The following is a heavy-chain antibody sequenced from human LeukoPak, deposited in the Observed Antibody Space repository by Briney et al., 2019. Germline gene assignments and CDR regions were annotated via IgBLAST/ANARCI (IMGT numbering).Heavy chain of an antibody. Sequence: SETLSLTCTVSGGSIRSYYWGWIRQPAGKGLEWIGRIYTSGSTNYNPSLKSRVTMSVDTSKNQFSLKLSSVTAADTAVYYCARTGYYYYYMDVWGKGTTVTVSS. CDR3: ARTGYYYYYMDV. J-gene: IGHJ6*03. V-gene: IGHV4-4*07. CDR2: IYTSGST. CDR1: GGSIRSYY.